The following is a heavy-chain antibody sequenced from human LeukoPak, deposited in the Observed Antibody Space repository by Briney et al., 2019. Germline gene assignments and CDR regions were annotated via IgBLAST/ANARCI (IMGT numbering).Heavy chain of an antibody. CDR1: GYTFTGYH. J-gene: IGHJ4*02. Sequence: ASVKVSCKASGYTFTGYHMHWVRQAPGQGLEWMGWINPNSGGTNYAQKFQGRVTMTRDTSISTAYMELSRLRSDDTAVYYCAREDDYGDYAPFDYWGQGTLVTVSS. V-gene: IGHV1-2*02. CDR2: INPNSGGT. D-gene: IGHD4-17*01. CDR3: AREDDYGDYAPFDY.